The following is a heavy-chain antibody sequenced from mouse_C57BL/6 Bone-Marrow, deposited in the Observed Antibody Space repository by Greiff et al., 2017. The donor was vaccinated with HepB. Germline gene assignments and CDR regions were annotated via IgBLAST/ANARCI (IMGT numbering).Heavy chain of an antibody. Sequence: VQLQQSGAELARPGASVKLSCKASGSTFTSYGISGVKQRTGQGLEWIGEIYPRSGNTYYNEKFKGKATLTADKSSSTAYMELRSLTSEDSAVYFCARWKSTTVSRDYWGQGTTLTVSS. CDR2: IYPRSGNT. CDR3: ARWKSTTVSRDY. J-gene: IGHJ2*01. D-gene: IGHD1-1*01. V-gene: IGHV1-81*01. CDR1: GSTFTSYG.